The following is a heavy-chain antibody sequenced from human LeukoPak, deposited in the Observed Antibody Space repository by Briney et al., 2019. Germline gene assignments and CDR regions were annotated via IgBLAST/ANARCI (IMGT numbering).Heavy chain of an antibody. D-gene: IGHD6-19*01. CDR1: GYTFTSYG. CDR2: ISAYNGNT. Sequence: ASVKVSCKASGYTFTSYGISWVRQAPGQGLEWMGWISAYNGNTNYAQKFQGWVTMTRDTSISTAYMELSRLRSDDTAVYYCARVGVASYNFDYWGQGTLVTVSS. V-gene: IGHV1-18*01. J-gene: IGHJ4*02. CDR3: ARVGVASYNFDY.